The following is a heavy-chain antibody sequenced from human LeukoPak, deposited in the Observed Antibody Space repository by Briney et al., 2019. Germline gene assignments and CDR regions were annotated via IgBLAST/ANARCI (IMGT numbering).Heavy chain of an antibody. CDR3: ARVTGYVMEDYFDY. Sequence: SEALSLTCAVHGGSFSGYYWSWIRQPPGKGLEWIGYIYYSGSTNYNPSLKSRVTISVDTSKNQFSLRLSSVTAADTAVYYCARVTGYVMEDYFDYWGQGTLVTVSS. CDR2: IYYSGST. V-gene: IGHV4-59*01. D-gene: IGHD6-13*01. CDR1: GGSFSGYY. J-gene: IGHJ4*02.